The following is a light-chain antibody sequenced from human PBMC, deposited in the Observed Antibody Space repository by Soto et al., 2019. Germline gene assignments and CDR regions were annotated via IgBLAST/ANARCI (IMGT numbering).Light chain of an antibody. CDR1: QSVSNN. Sequence: IVMTQSPATLSVSPGERVTLSCRASQSVSNNLAWYQQKPGQAPSLLIYAASTRATGLPARFSGSGSGTQFTLTISSLQSEDFAVYYCQQYNNWPPLTFGGGTKVEIK. CDR2: AAS. V-gene: IGKV3-15*01. J-gene: IGKJ4*01. CDR3: QQYNNWPPLT.